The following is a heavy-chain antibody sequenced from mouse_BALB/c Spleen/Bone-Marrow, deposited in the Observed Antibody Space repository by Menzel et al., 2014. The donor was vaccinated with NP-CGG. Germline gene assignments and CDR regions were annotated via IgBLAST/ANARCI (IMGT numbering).Heavy chain of an antibody. J-gene: IGHJ2*01. CDR2: ISSGGSYT. CDR3: ARHGITRLLDY. V-gene: IGHV5-9-3*01. Sequence: EVKLVESGGGLVKPGGSLKLSCAASGFTFSSYAMSWVRQTPEKRLEWVATISSGGSYTHYPDSVKGRFTISRDNAKNTLYLQMSSLRSEDTAMYYCARHGITRLLDYWGQGATLTASS. CDR1: GFTFSSYA. D-gene: IGHD2-4*01.